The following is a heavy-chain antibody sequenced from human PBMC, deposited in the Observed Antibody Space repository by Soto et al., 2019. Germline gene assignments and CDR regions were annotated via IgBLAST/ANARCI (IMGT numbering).Heavy chain of an antibody. CDR2: IYYSGST. J-gene: IGHJ6*02. CDR3: GRDYRVPSAGAMDV. D-gene: IGHD3-16*02. V-gene: IGHV4-30-4*01. CDR1: GGSINSGDYH. Sequence: QVQLQESGPGLVKPSQTLSLTCTVSGGSINSGDYHWSWIRQSPGKGLEWIGAIYYSGSTYYNPSLKSRIGISVDTSKNQFSLKVNSVTAADTAVYYCGRDYRVPSAGAMDVWGQGTTVTVSS.